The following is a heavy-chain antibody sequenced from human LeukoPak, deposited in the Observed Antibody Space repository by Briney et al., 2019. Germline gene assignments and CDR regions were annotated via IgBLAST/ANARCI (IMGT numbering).Heavy chain of an antibody. Sequence: SETLSLTCTVSGGSISSFYWSWIRQPPGKGLEWIGYIYYSGSTYYNPSLKSRVTISVDTSKNQFSLKLSSVTAADTAVYYCARGALWGNCNFDYRGQGTLVTVSS. V-gene: IGHV4-59*08. CDR2: IYYSGST. CDR1: GGSISSFY. D-gene: IGHD3-10*01. J-gene: IGHJ4*02. CDR3: ARGALWGNCNFDY.